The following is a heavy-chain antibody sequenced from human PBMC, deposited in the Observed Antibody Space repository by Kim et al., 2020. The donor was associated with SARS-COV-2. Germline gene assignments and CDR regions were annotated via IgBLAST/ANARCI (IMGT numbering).Heavy chain of an antibody. CDR3: ASYSSGYLYFDY. Sequence: NYNPSLKSRVTMSVDTSKNQFSLKLSSVTAADTAVYYCASYSSGYLYFDYWGQGTLVTVSS. V-gene: IGHV4-59*10. J-gene: IGHJ4*02. D-gene: IGHD3-22*01.